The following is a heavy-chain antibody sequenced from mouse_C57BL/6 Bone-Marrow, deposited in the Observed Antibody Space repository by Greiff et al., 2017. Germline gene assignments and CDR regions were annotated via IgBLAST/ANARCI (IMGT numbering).Heavy chain of an antibody. D-gene: IGHD3-1*01. V-gene: IGHV1-31*01. J-gene: IGHJ4*01. Sequence: VHVKQSGPELVKPGASVKISCKASGYSFTGYYMHWVKQSHGNILDWIGYIYPYNGVSSYNQKFKGKATLTVDKSSSTAYMELRSLTSEDSAVYYCARSGYYYAMDYWGQGTSVTVSS. CDR1: GYSFTGYY. CDR3: ARSGYYYAMDY. CDR2: IYPYNGVS.